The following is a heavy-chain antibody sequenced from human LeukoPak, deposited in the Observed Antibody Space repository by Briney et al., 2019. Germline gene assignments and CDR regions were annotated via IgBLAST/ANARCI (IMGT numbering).Heavy chain of an antibody. D-gene: IGHD3-22*01. CDR2: ISGSGGST. Sequence: GGSLRLSCAASGFTFSSYAMSWVRQAPGKGLEWVSAISGSGGSTYYADSVKGRFTISRDNSKNTLYLQMNSLRAEDTAVYYYAKDSALLTMIVVVITHFDYWGQGTLVTVSS. J-gene: IGHJ4*02. CDR1: GFTFSSYA. V-gene: IGHV3-23*01. CDR3: AKDSALLTMIVVVITHFDY.